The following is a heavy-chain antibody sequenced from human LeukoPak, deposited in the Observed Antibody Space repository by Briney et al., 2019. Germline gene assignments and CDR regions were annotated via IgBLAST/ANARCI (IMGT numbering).Heavy chain of an antibody. Sequence: ASVKVSCKASCYTFSSYCISWVRQAPGQGLEWMGWISAYNGNTNYAQKLQGRVTMTTDTSTSTAYMELRSLRSDDTAVYYCASVRRAGAFDIWGQGTMVTVSS. V-gene: IGHV1-18*01. CDR3: ASVRRAGAFDI. D-gene: IGHD6-19*01. CDR1: CYTFSSYC. J-gene: IGHJ3*02. CDR2: ISAYNGNT.